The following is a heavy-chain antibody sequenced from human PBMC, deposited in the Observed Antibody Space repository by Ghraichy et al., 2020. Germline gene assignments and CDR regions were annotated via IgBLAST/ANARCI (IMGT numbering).Heavy chain of an antibody. CDR1: GGSISSYY. CDR2: IYTSGST. Sequence: TLSLTCTVSGGSISSYYWSWIRQPAGKGLEWIGRIYTSGSTNYNPSLKSRVTMSVDTSKNQFSLKLSSVTAADTAVYYCARDNSIAAAGTVFDYWGQGTLVTVSS. D-gene: IGHD6-13*01. CDR3: ARDNSIAAAGTVFDY. J-gene: IGHJ4*02. V-gene: IGHV4-4*07.